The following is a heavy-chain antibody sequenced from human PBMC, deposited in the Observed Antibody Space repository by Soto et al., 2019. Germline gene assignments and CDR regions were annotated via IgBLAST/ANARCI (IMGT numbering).Heavy chain of an antibody. CDR2: VYSTGGT. V-gene: IGHV4-59*08. CDR3: VRQGIGTLYGLVDA. CDR1: SGPSSSHN. D-gene: IGHD2-2*02. Sequence: QVQLQQSGPGLVKPSETLSLTCSVSSGPSSSHNWGWIRQPPGRGLEWIGYVYSTGGTSYNPSLKSRVTTSADTSTNPRPLTLTSVTAADTAVYYCVRQGIGTLYGLVDAWGQGTTVRVSS. J-gene: IGHJ6*02.